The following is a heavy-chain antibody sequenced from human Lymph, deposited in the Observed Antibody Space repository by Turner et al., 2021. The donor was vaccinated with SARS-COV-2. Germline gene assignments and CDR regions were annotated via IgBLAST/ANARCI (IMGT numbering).Heavy chain of an antibody. J-gene: IGHJ6*02. Sequence: AQPLETGGGVTEPGGSLSPHGAASGFTVSSNYMTGVRQARGKGLGWVSLIYSGGSTYYADSVKGRFTISRENSKKTLYLQMNSLGAEETAKYCGGRDLELYGMDVWGQGTTVTVSS. D-gene: IGHD1-7*01. CDR3: GRDLELYGMDV. V-gene: IGHV3-53*02. CDR2: IYSGGST. CDR1: GFTVSSNY.